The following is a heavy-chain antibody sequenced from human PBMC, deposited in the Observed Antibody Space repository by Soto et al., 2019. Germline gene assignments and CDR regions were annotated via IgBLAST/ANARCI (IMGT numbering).Heavy chain of an antibody. CDR3: AREGMDYYDSSGYADGHAFDI. D-gene: IGHD3-22*01. Sequence: GGSLRLSCAASGFTFSSYSMNWVRQAPGKGLEWVSYISSSSSTIYYADSVKGRFTISRDNAKNSLYLQMNSLRDEDTAVYYCAREGMDYYDSSGYADGHAFDIWGQGTMVTVSS. CDR2: ISSSSSTI. CDR1: GFTFSSYS. J-gene: IGHJ3*02. V-gene: IGHV3-48*02.